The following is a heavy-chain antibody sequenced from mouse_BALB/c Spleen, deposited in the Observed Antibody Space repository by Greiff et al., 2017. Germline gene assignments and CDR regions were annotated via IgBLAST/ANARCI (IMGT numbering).Heavy chain of an antibody. CDR1: GYTFTSYW. CDR2: IYPSDSYT. V-gene: IGHV1-69*02. J-gene: IGHJ4*01. CDR3: TKEGNSDAMDY. Sequence: QVQLQQPGAELVRPGASVKLSCKASGYTFTSYWINWVKQRPGQGLEWIGNIYPSDSYTNYNQKFKDKATLTVDKSSSTAYMQLSSPTSEDSAVYYRTKEGNSDAMDYWGQGTSVTVSS. D-gene: IGHD3-1*01.